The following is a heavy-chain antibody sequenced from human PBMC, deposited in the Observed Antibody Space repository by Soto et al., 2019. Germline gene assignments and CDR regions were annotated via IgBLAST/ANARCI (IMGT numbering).Heavy chain of an antibody. CDR3: ARSPLDYYYMDV. J-gene: IGHJ6*03. CDR2: ISAYNGNT. CDR1: GYTFTSYG. Sequence: ASVKVSCKASGYTFTSYGISWVRQAPGQGLEWMGWISAYNGNTNYAQKLQGRVTMTTDTSTSTAYMELSRLRSDDTAVYYCARSPLDYYYMDVWGKGTTVTVSS. V-gene: IGHV1-18*01.